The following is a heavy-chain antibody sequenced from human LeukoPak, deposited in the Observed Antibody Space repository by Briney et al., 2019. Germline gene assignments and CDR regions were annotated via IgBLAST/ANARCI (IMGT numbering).Heavy chain of an antibody. V-gene: IGHV3-43*01. J-gene: IGHJ6*02. CDR2: IGWDGTNI. Sequence: GGSLRLSCAASGFTFSSYSMNWVRQPPGKGPEWVSLIGWDGTNIDYADSVKGRFTISRDNSKNFVYLQMHSLRTEDTALYYCTKDMEWGMDVWGQGTTVIVSS. D-gene: IGHD3-3*01. CDR3: TKDMEWGMDV. CDR1: GFTFSSYS.